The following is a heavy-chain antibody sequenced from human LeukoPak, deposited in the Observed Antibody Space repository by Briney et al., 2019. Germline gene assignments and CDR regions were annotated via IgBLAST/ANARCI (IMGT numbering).Heavy chain of an antibody. V-gene: IGHV4-34*01. Sequence: SETLSLTCAVYGGSFSGYYWSWIRQPPGKGLEWIGSMYHSGSTYYNPSLKSRVTISVDTSKNQFSLKVTSVTAADTAVYYCARHPGYYYYYMDVWGKGTTVTISS. CDR3: ARHPGYYYYYMDV. CDR2: MYHSGST. J-gene: IGHJ6*03. CDR1: GGSFSGYY.